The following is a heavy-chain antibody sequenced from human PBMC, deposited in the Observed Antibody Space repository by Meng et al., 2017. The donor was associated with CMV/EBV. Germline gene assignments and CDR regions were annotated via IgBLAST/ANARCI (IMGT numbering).Heavy chain of an antibody. Sequence: GSLKISCAASGFTFSSYGMHWVRQAPGKGLEWVAFIRYDGSNKYYADSVKGRFTISRDNSKNTLYLQMNSLRAEDTAVYYCAKGRSGWQLHYFDYWGQGTLVTVSS. CDR1: GFTFSSYG. CDR3: AKGRSGWQLHYFDY. D-gene: IGHD6-19*01. J-gene: IGHJ4*02. CDR2: IRYDGSNK. V-gene: IGHV3-30*02.